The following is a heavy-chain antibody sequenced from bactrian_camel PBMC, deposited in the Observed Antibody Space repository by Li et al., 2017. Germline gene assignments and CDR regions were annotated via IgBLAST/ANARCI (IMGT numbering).Heavy chain of an antibody. D-gene: IGHD6*01. CDR1: GFRFSIYH. Sequence: HVQLVESGGGSVHPGGSLRLSCAGSGFRFSIYHMNWVRRAPGKGLQWVASALHDDNTYYADDMKGRFTISQDNAKNTLYLQMNSLKTEDTGVYYCAAEVERSEYWGSYCSWAHWGQGTQVTVS. CDR3: AAEVERSEYWGSYCSWAH. J-gene: IGHJ4*01. V-gene: IGHV3-2*01. CDR2: ALHDDNT.